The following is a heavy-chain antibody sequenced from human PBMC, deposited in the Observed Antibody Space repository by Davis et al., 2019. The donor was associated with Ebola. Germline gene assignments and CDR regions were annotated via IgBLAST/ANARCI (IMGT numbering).Heavy chain of an antibody. CDR3: VPGTWI. CDR1: GFTFSYYE. V-gene: IGHV3-48*03. Sequence: GESLKISCTASGFTFSYYEMNWVRQPPEKGLEWVSYISPSASRMFYAESVKGRFTISRDDAKNSLFLQMNSLRVEDTAVYYCVPGTWIRGQGRLVTVSS. D-gene: IGHD5-18*01. J-gene: IGHJ4*02. CDR2: ISPSASRM.